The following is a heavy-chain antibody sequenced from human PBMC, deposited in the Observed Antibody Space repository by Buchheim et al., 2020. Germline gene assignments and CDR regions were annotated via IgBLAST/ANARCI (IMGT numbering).Heavy chain of an antibody. CDR3: ARDVLLEGLFPSFDY. Sequence: EVQLVESGGGLVQPGGSLRLSCAASGFTFSSYEMNWVRQAPGKGLEWVSYISSSGSTIYYADSVKGRFTISRDNAKNSLYLQMNSLRAEDTAVYHCARDVLLEGLFPSFDYWGQGTL. D-gene: IGHD2-21*01. CDR1: GFTFSSYE. CDR2: ISSSGSTI. V-gene: IGHV3-48*03. J-gene: IGHJ4*02.